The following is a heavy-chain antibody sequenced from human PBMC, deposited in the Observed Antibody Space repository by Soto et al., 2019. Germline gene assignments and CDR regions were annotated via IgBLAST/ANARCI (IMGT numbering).Heavy chain of an antibody. D-gene: IGHD3-3*01. J-gene: IGHJ6*02. Sequence: TLSLTCTVSGGSISSGGYYWIWIRHHPGKGLEWIGYIYYSGSTYYNPSLKSRVTISVDTSKNQFSLKLSSVTAADTAVYYCARLRKWGYDFWSGSDYGMDVWGQGTTVTVSS. CDR2: IYYSGST. CDR3: ARLRKWGYDFWSGSDYGMDV. CDR1: GGSISSGGYY. V-gene: IGHV4-31*03.